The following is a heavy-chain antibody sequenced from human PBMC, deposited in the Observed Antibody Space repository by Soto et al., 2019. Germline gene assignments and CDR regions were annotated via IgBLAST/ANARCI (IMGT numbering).Heavy chain of an antibody. J-gene: IGHJ4*02. CDR2: IIPIFGTA. CDR3: ARTDSRPQDFDY. Sequence: ASVKVSCKASGGTFSSYAISWVRRAPGQGLEWMGGIIPIFGTANYAQKFQGRVTITADESTSTAYMELSSLRSEDTAVYYCARTDSRPQDFDYWGQGTLVTVSS. CDR1: GGTFSSYA. V-gene: IGHV1-69*13. D-gene: IGHD6-13*01.